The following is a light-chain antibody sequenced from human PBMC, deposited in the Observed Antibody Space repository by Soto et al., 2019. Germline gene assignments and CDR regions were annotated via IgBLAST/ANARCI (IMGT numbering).Light chain of an antibody. J-gene: IGKJ1*01. CDR3: QQCNSYPWT. V-gene: IGKV3-20*01. CDR2: GAS. Sequence: EIVLTQSPGTLSLSPGERATLSCRASQSVSNNYLAWYQQKPGQAPRLLIYGASTRATGIPARSSGSGSGTEFTLNISSLQPDDFETYYCQQCNSYPWTFGQGTKVDIK. CDR1: QSVSNNY.